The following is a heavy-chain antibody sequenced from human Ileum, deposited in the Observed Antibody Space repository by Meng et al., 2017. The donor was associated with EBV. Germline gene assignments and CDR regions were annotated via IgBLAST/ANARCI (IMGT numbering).Heavy chain of an antibody. J-gene: IGHJ4*02. CDR3: ARGYGSGRDYFDY. D-gene: IGHD3-10*01. CDR2: IYYSGST. Sequence: QVPLQESGPGLVKPSGPLSLTCAVSGGSISSSNWWNWVRQPPGKGLEWIGEIYYSGSTIYNPSLKSRVTISVDKSKNLFSLKLSSVTAADTAVYYCARGYGSGRDYFDYWGQGTLVTVSS. V-gene: IGHV4-4*02. CDR1: GGSISSSNW.